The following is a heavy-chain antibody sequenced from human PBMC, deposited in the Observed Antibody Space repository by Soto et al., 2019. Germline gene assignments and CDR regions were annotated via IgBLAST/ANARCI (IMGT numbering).Heavy chain of an antibody. V-gene: IGHV4-59*08. CDR3: ARLDYGDYFCYYYYYMDV. CDR1: GGSISSYY. Sequence: SETLSLTCTVSGGSISSYYWSWIRQPPGKGLEWIGYIYYSGSTNYNPSLKSRVTISVDTSKNQFSLKLSSVTAADTAVYYCARLDYGDYFCYYYYYMDVWGKGTTVTVSS. D-gene: IGHD4-17*01. CDR2: IYYSGST. J-gene: IGHJ6*03.